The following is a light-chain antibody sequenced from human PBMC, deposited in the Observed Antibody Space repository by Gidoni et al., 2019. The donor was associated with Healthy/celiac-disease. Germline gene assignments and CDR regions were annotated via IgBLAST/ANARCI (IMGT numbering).Light chain of an antibody. CDR3: QQYNSYLMYT. Sequence: IQMTQSPSTLSASVGDRVTITYRSSQSISSWLSWYHQKPGKAPKLLIYKASSLESGVPSRFSGSGSGTEFTLNISSLQPDDFATYYCQQYNSYLMYTFGQGTKLEIK. V-gene: IGKV1-5*03. CDR2: KAS. J-gene: IGKJ2*01. CDR1: QSISSW.